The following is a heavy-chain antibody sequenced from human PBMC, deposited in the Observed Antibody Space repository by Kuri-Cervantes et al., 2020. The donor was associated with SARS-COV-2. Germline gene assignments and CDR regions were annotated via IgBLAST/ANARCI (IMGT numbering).Heavy chain of an antibody. CDR2: IYHSGST. V-gene: IGHV4-4*02. Sequence: SETLSLTCAVSGGSISSSNWWSRVRQPPGKVLEWMGEIYHSGSTYYNPSLKSRVTISVDKSKNQFSLKLSSVTAADTDVYYCARNYYYDSGGYLNWGQGTLVTVSA. CDR1: GGSISSSNW. J-gene: IGHJ4*02. CDR3: ARNYYYDSGGYLN. D-gene: IGHD3-22*01.